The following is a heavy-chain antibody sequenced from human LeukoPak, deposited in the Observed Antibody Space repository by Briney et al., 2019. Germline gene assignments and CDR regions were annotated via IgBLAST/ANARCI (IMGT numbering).Heavy chain of an antibody. D-gene: IGHD3-9*01. V-gene: IGHV3-23*01. CDR3: TRSPAYFDWTD. J-gene: IGHJ4*02. Sequence: GGSLRLSCAATGFTFNSYAMNWVRQAPGKGLEWVSTISSSGNNTYYTDSVKGRFTISRDNSKNTLFLQMNSLRVDDTAVYYCTRSPAYFDWTDWGQGALVTVSS. CDR1: GFTFNSYA. CDR2: ISSSGNNT.